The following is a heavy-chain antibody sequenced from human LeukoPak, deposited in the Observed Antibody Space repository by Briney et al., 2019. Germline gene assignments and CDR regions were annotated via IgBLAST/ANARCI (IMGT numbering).Heavy chain of an antibody. CDR3: AREYYYDSSGYHDAFDI. CDR1: GDSVSSNSAA. D-gene: IGHD3-22*01. Sequence: PQTLSLSRAISGDSVSSNSAAWNWIRQSPSRGLEWLGRTYYRSKWYNDYAVSVKSRITIHPHTSKNQFSLQLNSVTPEDTAVYYCAREYYYDSSGYHDAFDIWGQGTMGSPS. V-gene: IGHV6-1*01. CDR2: TYYRSKWYN. J-gene: IGHJ3*02.